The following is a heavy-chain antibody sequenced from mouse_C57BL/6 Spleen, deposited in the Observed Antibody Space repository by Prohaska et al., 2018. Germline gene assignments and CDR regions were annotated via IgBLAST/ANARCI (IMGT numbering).Heavy chain of an antibody. Sequence: ELQLLETGGGLVQPGGSRGLSCEGSGFTFSGFWMSWVRQTPGKTLEWIGDINSDGSVINYAPSIKDRFTIFRDNDKSTLYLQMSNVRSEDTATYFCMRYGNYWYFDVWGTGTTVTVSS. CDR1: GFTFSGFW. V-gene: IGHV11-2*01. CDR2: INSDGSVI. D-gene: IGHD2-1*01. J-gene: IGHJ1*03. CDR3: MRYGNYWYFDV.